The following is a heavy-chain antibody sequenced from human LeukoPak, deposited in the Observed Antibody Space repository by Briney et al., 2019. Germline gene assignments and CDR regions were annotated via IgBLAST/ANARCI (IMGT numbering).Heavy chain of an antibody. CDR2: IYYSGST. V-gene: IGHV4-4*02. CDR1: GGSISSSNW. Sequence: SGTLSLTCAVSGGSISSSNWWSWVRQPPGKGLEWIGYIYYSGSTNYNPSLKSRVTISVDTSKNQFSLKLSSVTAADTAVYYCARANYYGSGSYYRTNWFDPWGQGTLVTVSS. J-gene: IGHJ5*02. D-gene: IGHD3-10*01. CDR3: ARANYYGSGSYYRTNWFDP.